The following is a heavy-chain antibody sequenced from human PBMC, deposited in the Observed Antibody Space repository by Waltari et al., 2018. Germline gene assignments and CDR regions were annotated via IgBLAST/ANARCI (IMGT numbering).Heavy chain of an antibody. CDR2: IKPDGSDK. J-gene: IGHJ4*02. V-gene: IGHV3-7*01. CDR3: ATVRGNY. CDR1: GFPFSSYW. Sequence: EVQLVESGGGLVQPGGSLRLSCAASGFPFSSYWMSWVRQVPGNGPEGVASIKPDGSDKYYVDSVRGRFAISRDNTKNSLYLQMNSLGVEDTAVYYCATVRGNYWGQGTLITVSS.